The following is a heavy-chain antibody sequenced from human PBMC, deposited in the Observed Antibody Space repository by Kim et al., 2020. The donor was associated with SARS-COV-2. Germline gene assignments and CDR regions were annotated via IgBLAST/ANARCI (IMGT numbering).Heavy chain of an antibody. CDR1: GFTFSSYW. Sequence: GGSLRLSCAASGFTFSSYWMSWVRQAPGKGLEWVANIKQDGSEKYYVDSVKGRFTISRDNAKNSLYLQMNSLRAEDTAVYYCARVGRPIVVVVAATRVVYFDYWGQRTLVTVSS. V-gene: IGHV3-7*01. J-gene: IGHJ4*02. D-gene: IGHD2-15*01. CDR3: ARVGRPIVVVVAATRVVYFDY. CDR2: IKQDGSEK.